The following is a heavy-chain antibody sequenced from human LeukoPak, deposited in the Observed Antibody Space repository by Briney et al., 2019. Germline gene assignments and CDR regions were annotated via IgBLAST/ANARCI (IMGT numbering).Heavy chain of an antibody. J-gene: IGHJ2*01. CDR2: ISYDGSNK. CDR1: GFTFSSLG. Sequence: QAGGSLRLSCAASGFTFSSLGMHWVRQAPGKGLEWVAIISYDGSNKYYADSVQGRFTISRDNSKNTLYLQMNSLRAEDTAVYYCAKDLGGGSGCYDLWGRGTLVTVSS. V-gene: IGHV3-30*18. CDR3: AKDLGGGSGCYDL. D-gene: IGHD6-19*01.